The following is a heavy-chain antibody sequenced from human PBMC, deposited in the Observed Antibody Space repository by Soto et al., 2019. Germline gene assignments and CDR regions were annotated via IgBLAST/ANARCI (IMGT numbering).Heavy chain of an antibody. CDR3: ATWLQREHAFDI. Sequence: AGSLRLSCAASGFSFSGKNYLTWVRQAPGKGLEWVSALYSSDGTYADSVKGRFSVSRDNSKNTFYLQLHSLRPEDTAPYFCATWLQREHAFDIWGLGTMVTVSS. CDR2: LYSSDGT. CDR1: GFSFSGKNY. V-gene: IGHV3-53*01. J-gene: IGHJ3*02. D-gene: IGHD1-1*01.